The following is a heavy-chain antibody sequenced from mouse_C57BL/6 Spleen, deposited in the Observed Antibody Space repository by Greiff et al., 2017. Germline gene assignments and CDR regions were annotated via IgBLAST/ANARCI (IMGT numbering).Heavy chain of an antibody. Sequence: QVQLQQPGAELVRPGSSVKLSCKASGYTFTSYWMDWVKQRPGQGLEWIGNIYPSDSETHYNEKFKDKATLTVDKSSSTAYMQLSSLTSEDSAVYYCAYNNDLGMDYWGQGTSVTVSS. CDR1: GYTFTSYW. J-gene: IGHJ4*01. CDR3: AYNNDLGMDY. CDR2: IYPSDSET. V-gene: IGHV1-61*01. D-gene: IGHD2-12*01.